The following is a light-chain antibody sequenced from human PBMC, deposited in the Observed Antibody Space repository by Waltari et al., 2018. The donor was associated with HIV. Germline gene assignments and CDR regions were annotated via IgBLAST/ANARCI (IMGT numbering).Light chain of an antibody. CDR3: AAWDANLNGRL. V-gene: IGLV1-44*01. J-gene: IGLJ2*01. Sequence: QSVLTQSPSASGTPGQRVTISCSGSISNIGGNTVSWYQHLPGTASKLLIYSNNQRPSGVPDRFSGSKSGTSASLAISGLQSEDEADYYCAAWDANLNGRLFGGGTKLTVL. CDR1: ISNIGGNT. CDR2: SNN.